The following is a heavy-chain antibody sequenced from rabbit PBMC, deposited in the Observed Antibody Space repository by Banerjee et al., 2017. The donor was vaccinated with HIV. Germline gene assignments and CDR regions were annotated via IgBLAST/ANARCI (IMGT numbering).Heavy chain of an antibody. D-gene: IGHD1-1*01. CDR3: ARGVYIGGTIPTYFNL. Sequence: QEQLEESGGDLVKPEGSLTLTCTASGFTLSSYWICWVRQAPGKGLEWIACINTSSGDTVYATWAKGRFTISKASWTTVTLQMTSLTAADTATYFCARGVYIGGTIPTYFNLWGPGTLVTV. CDR2: INTSSGDT. J-gene: IGHJ4*01. V-gene: IGHV1S45*01. CDR1: GFTLSSYW.